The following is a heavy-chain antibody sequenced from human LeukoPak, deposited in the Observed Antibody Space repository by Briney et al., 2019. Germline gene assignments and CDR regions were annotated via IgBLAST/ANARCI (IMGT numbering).Heavy chain of an antibody. Sequence: GGSLRLSCAASGFTFSSYGMHWVRQAPGKGLEWVAFIRYDGSNKYYADSVKGRFTISRDNSKNTLYLQMNSLRAEDTAVYYCAKGIRLLWFGEPIWGFDYWGQGTLVTVSS. CDR3: AKGIRLLWFGEPIWGFDY. CDR1: GFTFSSYG. D-gene: IGHD3-10*01. J-gene: IGHJ4*02. V-gene: IGHV3-30*02. CDR2: IRYDGSNK.